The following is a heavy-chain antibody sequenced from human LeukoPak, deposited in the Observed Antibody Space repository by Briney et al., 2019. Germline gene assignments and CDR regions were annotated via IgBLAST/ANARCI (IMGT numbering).Heavy chain of an antibody. CDR3: ARGGIAARFDS. J-gene: IGHJ4*02. V-gene: IGHV3-53*01. Sequence: GRSLRLSCAASGFTFSSYAMHWVRQAPGKGLEWVSVIYSGGNTYYADSVKGRFTISRDNSKNTLYLQMNSLRAEDTAVYYCARGGIAARFDSWGQGTLVTVSS. CDR1: GFTFSSYA. D-gene: IGHD6-13*01. CDR2: IYSGGNT.